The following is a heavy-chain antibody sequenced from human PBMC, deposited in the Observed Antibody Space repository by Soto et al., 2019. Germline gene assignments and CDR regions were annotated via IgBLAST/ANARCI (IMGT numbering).Heavy chain of an antibody. CDR2: IWYDGTNK. J-gene: IGHJ6*02. CDR3: ARDRVARDRVAALLWFGELDGMDV. V-gene: IGHV3-33*01. D-gene: IGHD3-10*01. Sequence: QVQLVESGGGVVQPGRSLRLSCAASGFTFSSYGMHWVRQAPGKGLEWVTVIWYDGTNKYYADSVKGRFTISRDNSKNTLYLQMNSLRAEDTAVYYCARDRVARDRVAALLWFGELDGMDVWGQGTTVTVSS. CDR1: GFTFSSYG.